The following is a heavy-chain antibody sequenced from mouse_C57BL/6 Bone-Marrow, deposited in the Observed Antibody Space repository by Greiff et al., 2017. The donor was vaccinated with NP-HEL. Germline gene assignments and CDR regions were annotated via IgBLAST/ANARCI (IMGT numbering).Heavy chain of an antibody. CDR3: TPLYYYGSSIFDY. Sequence: EVQLQQSGAELVRPGASVKLSCTASGFNIKDDYMHWVKQRPEQGLEWIGWIDPENGDTEYASKFQGKATITADTSSNTAFLQLSSLTSEDTAVYYCTPLYYYGSSIFDYWGQGTTLTVSS. V-gene: IGHV14-4*01. D-gene: IGHD1-1*01. J-gene: IGHJ2*01. CDR2: IDPENGDT. CDR1: GFNIKDDY.